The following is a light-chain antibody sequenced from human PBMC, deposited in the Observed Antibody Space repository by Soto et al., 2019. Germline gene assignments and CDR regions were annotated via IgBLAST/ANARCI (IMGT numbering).Light chain of an antibody. CDR1: QDINNY. Sequence: DIQMTQSPSSLSASVGDRVTITCQASQDINNYLNWYQEKPGKPPKLLIYDASNLETGVPSRFSGSGSGTHFTFTNSSLQPEDIALYYCQQYDNLLAVGGGTKVHVK. V-gene: IGKV1-33*01. CDR3: QQYDNLLA. J-gene: IGKJ4*01. CDR2: DAS.